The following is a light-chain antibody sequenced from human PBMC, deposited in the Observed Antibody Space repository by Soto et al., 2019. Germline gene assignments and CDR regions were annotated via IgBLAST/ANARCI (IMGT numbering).Light chain of an antibody. Sequence: EVLMTQSPATLSVSPGERSTRSCRASQSVGNNLAWYQQKPGQAPRPLIYGAYTRATGTPARFSGSGSGTDFTLTISSLQSEDFAVYSCQHYNYWTPKTFGQGTQVDIK. CDR1: QSVGNN. V-gene: IGKV3-15*01. CDR2: GAY. CDR3: QHYNYWTPKT. J-gene: IGKJ1*01.